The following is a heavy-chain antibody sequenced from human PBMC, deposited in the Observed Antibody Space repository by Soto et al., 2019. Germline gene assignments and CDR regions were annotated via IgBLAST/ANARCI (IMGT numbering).Heavy chain of an antibody. CDR3: ATSIGALNEY. Sequence: EVHLLESGGGLVQPGESLRLSCLTSGFTFSSSAMTWVRQAPGKGLDWVSAITESGDGTFYADSVKGRFTISRDNSKNTLFLQMNSLTIEDTALYYCATSIGALNEYWGQGILVTVSS. CDR1: GFTFSSSA. D-gene: IGHD3-16*01. CDR2: ITESGDGT. J-gene: IGHJ4*02. V-gene: IGHV3-23*01.